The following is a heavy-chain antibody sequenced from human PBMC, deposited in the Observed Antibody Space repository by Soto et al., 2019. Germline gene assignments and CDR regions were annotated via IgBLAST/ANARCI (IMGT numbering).Heavy chain of an antibody. D-gene: IGHD2-15*01. J-gene: IGHJ4*02. Sequence: SETLSLTCTVSGGSISSGDYYWSWIRQPPGKGLEWIGYIYYSGSTYYNPSLKSRVTISVDTSKNQFSLKLSSVTAADTAVYYCVRVGIVVVVAATTFTSFDYWGQGTLVTVFS. CDR2: IYYSGST. CDR1: GGSISSGDYY. CDR3: VRVGIVVVVAATTFTSFDY. V-gene: IGHV4-30-4*01.